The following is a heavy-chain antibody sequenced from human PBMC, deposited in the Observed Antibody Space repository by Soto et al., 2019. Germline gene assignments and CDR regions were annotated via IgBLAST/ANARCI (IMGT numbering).Heavy chain of an antibody. CDR2: ISGSGGST. V-gene: IGHV3-23*01. CDR1: GFTFNTYT. Sequence: EVQLLESGGGLVQPGGSLRLSCAASGFTFNTYTMSWVRQAPGKGLEWVSAISGSGGSTYYADSVEGRFTISRDSSKNTLYLQMNSLRAEDTAVYYCAKNRESGTYYVDAFDIWGQGTMVTVSS. CDR3: AKNRESGTYYVDAFDI. D-gene: IGHD1-26*01. J-gene: IGHJ3*02.